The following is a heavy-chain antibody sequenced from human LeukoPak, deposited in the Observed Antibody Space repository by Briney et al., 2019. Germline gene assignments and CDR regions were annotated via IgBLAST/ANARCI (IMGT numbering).Heavy chain of an antibody. D-gene: IGHD2-2*01. V-gene: IGHV3-11*06. CDR2: IDPSSTYI. J-gene: IGHJ4*02. CDR3: ARAPTVLVGYCSSSSCQADY. CDR1: GFTLSDYY. Sequence: GGSLRLSCAASGFTLSDYYMSWIRQAPGKGLEWVSAIDPSSTYIYYADSVKGRFTISRDNAENSLYLQMNSLRVEDTAVYYCARAPTVLVGYCSSSSCQADYWGQGTLVTVSS.